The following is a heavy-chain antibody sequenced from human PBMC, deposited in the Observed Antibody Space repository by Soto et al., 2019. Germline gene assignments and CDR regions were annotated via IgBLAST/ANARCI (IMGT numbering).Heavy chain of an antibody. J-gene: IGHJ6*02. D-gene: IGHD2-15*01. CDR3: APLSVSLSGPYGIHV. CDR1: GYSVSSSDYY. V-gene: IGHV4-39*01. CDR2: MLYSGLT. Sequence: TSEALSLTCSVSGYSVSSSDYYWAWIRQPPGKGLEWIGSMLYSGLTYYNPSLKSRVTLSVGTSKNQFSVRLNSVTASDTAVYYCAPLSVSLSGPYGIHVWGQGTTVTVSS.